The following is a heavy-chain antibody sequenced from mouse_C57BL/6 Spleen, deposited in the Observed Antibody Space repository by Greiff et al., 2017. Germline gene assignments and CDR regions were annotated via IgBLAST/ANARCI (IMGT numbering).Heavy chain of an antibody. Sequence: QVQLQQSGAELARPGASVKLSCKASGYTFTSYGISWVKQRTGQGLEWIGEIYPRSGNTYYNEKFKGKATLTADKSSSTAYMELRSLTSEGSAVYVGARSGGYDYDPYYAMDYWGQGTSVTVSS. CDR3: ARSGGYDYDPYYAMDY. D-gene: IGHD2-4*01. J-gene: IGHJ4*01. CDR2: IYPRSGNT. V-gene: IGHV1-81*01. CDR1: GYTFTSYG.